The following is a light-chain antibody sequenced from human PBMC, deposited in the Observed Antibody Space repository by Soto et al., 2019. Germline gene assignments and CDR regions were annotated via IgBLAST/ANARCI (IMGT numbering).Light chain of an antibody. Sequence: DIQMTQSPSSLSASVGDRVTITCQASQGIRNYLNWYQQKPGRAPKLLIYDASNLETGGPSRFSGGGSGTDFTFTISSLQPEDIATYYCQQYENLPLTFGGGTKV. V-gene: IGKV1-33*01. CDR3: QQYENLPLT. J-gene: IGKJ4*01. CDR1: QGIRNY. CDR2: DAS.